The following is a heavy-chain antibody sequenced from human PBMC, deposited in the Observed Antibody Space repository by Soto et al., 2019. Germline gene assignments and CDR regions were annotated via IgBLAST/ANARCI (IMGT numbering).Heavy chain of an antibody. Sequence: GSLRLSCAASGFTFSSYWMGWVRQAPGKGLEWVANIKQDGSEKYYVDSVKGRFTISRDNAKNSLYLQMNSLRAEDTAVYYCARSSSWYYYGMDVWGQGTTVTVSS. D-gene: IGHD6-13*01. CDR2: IKQDGSEK. CDR3: ARSSSWYYYGMDV. J-gene: IGHJ6*02. V-gene: IGHV3-7*03. CDR1: GFTFSSYW.